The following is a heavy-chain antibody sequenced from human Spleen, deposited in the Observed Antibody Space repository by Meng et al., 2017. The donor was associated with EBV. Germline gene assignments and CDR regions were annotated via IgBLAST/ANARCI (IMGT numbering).Heavy chain of an antibody. CDR3: ARVRGTSGRSPGWFDP. Sequence: QLQLQQWGVGLLKPSETLSLTCAVYNVSFSVYYWSWIRQPPGKGLEWIGEINHSGSIHYNPSLKSRVTISVDTAKNRFSLELSSVTAADTAVYYCARVRGTSGRSPGWFDPWGQGTLVTVSS. D-gene: IGHD6-19*01. V-gene: IGHV4-34*02. J-gene: IGHJ5*02. CDR1: NVSFSVYY. CDR2: INHSGSI.